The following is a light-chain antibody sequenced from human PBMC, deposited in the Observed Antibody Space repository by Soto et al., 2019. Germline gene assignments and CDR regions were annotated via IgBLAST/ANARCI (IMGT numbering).Light chain of an antibody. CDR1: QGISSY. CDR3: QQSYSTPQT. V-gene: IGKV1-39*01. Sequence: DIHMTQSPSTLSGSVGDRVTITCRASQGISSYLAWYQQKPGKAPKLLIYAASTLQSGVPSRFSGSGSGTDFTLTISSLQPEDFATYYCQQSYSTPQTFGQGTKVDI. CDR2: AAS. J-gene: IGKJ1*01.